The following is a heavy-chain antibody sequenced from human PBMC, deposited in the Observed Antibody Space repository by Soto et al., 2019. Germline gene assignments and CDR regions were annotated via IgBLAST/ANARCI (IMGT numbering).Heavy chain of an antibody. J-gene: IGHJ4*02. V-gene: IGHV4-39*01. D-gene: IGHD6-19*01. CDR2: AYISGNT. Sequence: SETLSLTCTVSGGSDSFSSPSYSWGWIRQPPGEGLEWIAVAYISGNTDYNLSLETRVTISLDTSNNQFSLKLTSVTAADTAVYFCARHAGAVADYWGQGTLVTVSS. CDR3: ARHAGAVADY. CDR1: GGSDSFSSPSYS.